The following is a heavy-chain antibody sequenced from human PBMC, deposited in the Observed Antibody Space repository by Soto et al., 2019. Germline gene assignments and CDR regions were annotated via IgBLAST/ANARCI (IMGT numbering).Heavy chain of an antibody. V-gene: IGHV3-30*03. J-gene: IGHJ4*02. CDR1: GFRFSSYG. CDR2: ISYDGSNK. D-gene: IGHD1-26*01. CDR3: ARVRLGAPTRYFDY. Sequence: GGSLRLSCAASGFRFSSYGMYWVRQAPGKGLEWVAGISYDGSNKYHADSLKGRFTISRDNSKSTLYLEMNSLRGEDTAVYYCARVRLGAPTRYFDYWGQGTLVTVSS.